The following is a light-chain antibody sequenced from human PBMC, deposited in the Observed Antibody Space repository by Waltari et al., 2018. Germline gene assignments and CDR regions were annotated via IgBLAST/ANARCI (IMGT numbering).Light chain of an antibody. CDR3: QKYNSAFIT. CDR2: AAS. CDR1: QGISNY. J-gene: IGKJ5*01. Sequence: DIQMTQSPSPLSASVGDRVTITCRASQGISNYLAWYQQKPGKVPKLLIYAASTLQSGVPSRFSGSGSGTDFTLTISSLQPEDVATYYCQKYNSAFITFGQGTRLEIK. V-gene: IGKV1-27*01.